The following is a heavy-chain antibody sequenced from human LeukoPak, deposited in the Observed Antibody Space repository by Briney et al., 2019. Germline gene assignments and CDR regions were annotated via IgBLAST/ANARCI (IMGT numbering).Heavy chain of an antibody. D-gene: IGHD4-17*01. CDR2: IYYSGST. V-gene: IGHV4-59*01. Sequence: SETLSLTCTVSGGSMRSYYWSWIRQPPGKGLEWIGYIYYSGSTTYNPSLKSRVTISVDTSKNQFSLKLSSVTAADTAVYYCARDNYGDFILDYWGQGTLVTVSS. CDR1: GGSMRSYY. J-gene: IGHJ4*02. CDR3: ARDNYGDFILDY.